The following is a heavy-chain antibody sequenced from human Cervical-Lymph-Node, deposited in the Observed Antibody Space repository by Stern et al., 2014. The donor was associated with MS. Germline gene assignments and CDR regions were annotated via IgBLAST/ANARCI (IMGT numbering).Heavy chain of an antibody. D-gene: IGHD2/OR15-2a*01. V-gene: IGHV3-72*01. CDR3: ARDNKVFGIDV. CDR2: IRTKASHYST. Sequence: EVQLVESGGGLVQPGGSLRLSCVGSGFTFSDHFIDWVRQAPGKGLEWVGRIRTKASHYSTEYAASVKGRFTFSRDDSENSLFVQMNSLRIEDTAIYYCARDNKVFGIDVLGQGTSVTVSS. CDR1: GFTFSDHF. J-gene: IGHJ6*02.